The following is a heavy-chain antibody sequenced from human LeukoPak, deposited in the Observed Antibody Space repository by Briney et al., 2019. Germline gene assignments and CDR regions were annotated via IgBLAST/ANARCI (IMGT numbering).Heavy chain of an antibody. CDR3: AKDWYAGIAAAGNFDY. Sequence: PGGSLRLSCAATGFTFSSYGMHWVRQAPGKGLEWVAVISYDGSNKYYADSVKGRSTISRDNSTNTLYLQMNSLRAEDTAVYYCAKDWYAGIAAAGNFDYWGQGTLVIVSS. CDR1: GFTFSSYG. J-gene: IGHJ4*02. V-gene: IGHV3-30*18. D-gene: IGHD6-13*01. CDR2: ISYDGSNK.